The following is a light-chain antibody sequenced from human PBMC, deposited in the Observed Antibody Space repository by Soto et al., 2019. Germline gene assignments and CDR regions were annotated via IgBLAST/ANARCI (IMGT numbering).Light chain of an antibody. V-gene: IGKV1-39*01. CDR2: GAS. J-gene: IGKJ2*01. Sequence: DIQMTQSPSSLSAAAGDRVTITCRASQSISHYLNWYQQKPGKAPKLLLYGASTLQSGVPSRFSGSGSWTDFTRAIDILQPADFATYYCQQSYTFPYTFGQGTKLEIK. CDR1: QSISHY. CDR3: QQSYTFPYT.